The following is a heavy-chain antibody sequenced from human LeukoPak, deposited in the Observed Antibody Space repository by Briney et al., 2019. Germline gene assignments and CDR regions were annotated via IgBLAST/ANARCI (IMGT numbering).Heavy chain of an antibody. D-gene: IGHD6-13*01. Sequence: PSEPLSLTCTASGGSISSYYWSWIRQPPGKGLEWIGYIYYSGSTNYNPSLKSRVTISVDTSKNQFSLKLSSLTAADTAVYYCARYSSSWYDYWGQGTLVTVSS. V-gene: IGHV4-59*08. CDR2: IYYSGST. J-gene: IGHJ4*02. CDR1: GGSISSYY. CDR3: ARYSSSWYDY.